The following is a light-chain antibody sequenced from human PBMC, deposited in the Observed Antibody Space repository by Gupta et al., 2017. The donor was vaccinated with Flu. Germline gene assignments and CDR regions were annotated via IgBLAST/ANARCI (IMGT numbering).Light chain of an antibody. CDR2: QSN. Sequence: LNLRPSVSVSAGQTTTIDCSGDDLDKQHICWYQQKSGQAPVLVSSQSNETQAGFPEPFSASASAITATLTIPETQAVDDADYFCQAWGDDSFIFGGGT. J-gene: IGLJ2*01. CDR1: DLDKQH. V-gene: IGLV3-1*01. CDR3: QAWGDDSFI.